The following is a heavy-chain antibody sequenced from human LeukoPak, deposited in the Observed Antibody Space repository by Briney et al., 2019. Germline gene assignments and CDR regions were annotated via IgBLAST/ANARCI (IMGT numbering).Heavy chain of an antibody. CDR2: TNSDGSST. V-gene: IGHV3-74*01. D-gene: IGHD2-2*01. J-gene: IGHJ4*02. CDR3: ARGYGSTPTY. Sequence: PGGSLRLSCAASGFTFSSHWVHWVRQAPGKGLVWVSRTNSDGSSTSYADSVKGRFTISRDNAKNTLYLQMNSLRAEDTAVYYCARGYGSTPTYWGQGTLVTVSS. CDR1: GFTFSSHW.